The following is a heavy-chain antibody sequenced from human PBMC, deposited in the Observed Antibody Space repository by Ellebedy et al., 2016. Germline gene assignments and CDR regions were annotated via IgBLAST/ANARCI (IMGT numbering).Heavy chain of an antibody. D-gene: IGHD3-22*01. CDR1: GGSISSSSYY. Sequence: GSLRLXXTVSGGSISSSSYYWGWIRQPPGKGLEWIGSIYYSGSTYYNPSLKSRVTISVDTSKNQFSLKLSSVTAADTAVYYCARDGLPYYDSSGYYYGGGYNWFDPWGQGTLVTVSS. CDR2: IYYSGST. CDR3: ARDGLPYYDSSGYYYGGGYNWFDP. J-gene: IGHJ5*02. V-gene: IGHV4-39*07.